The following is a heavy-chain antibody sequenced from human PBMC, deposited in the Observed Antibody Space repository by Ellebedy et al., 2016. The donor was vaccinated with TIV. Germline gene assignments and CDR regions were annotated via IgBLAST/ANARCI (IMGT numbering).Heavy chain of an antibody. J-gene: IGHJ4*02. CDR1: GGILSTYA. CDR3: ARDLIAPNGTLLNY. Sequence: SVKVSXXTSGGILSTYAFTWVRQAPGQGLEWMGEIMLVLNTVNYAQKFQGRVTFTADDSATTSYMELANLSSEDTAIYFCARDLIAPNGTLLNYWGQGTLVTVSS. V-gene: IGHV1-69*13. CDR2: IMLVLNTV. D-gene: IGHD2/OR15-2a*01.